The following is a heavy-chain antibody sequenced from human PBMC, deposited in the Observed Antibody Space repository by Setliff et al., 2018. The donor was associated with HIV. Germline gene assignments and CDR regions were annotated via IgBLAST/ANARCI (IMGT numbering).Heavy chain of an antibody. CDR1: GGSFSGYF. CDR2: INHSGST. Sequence: SETLSLTCAVYGGSFSGYFRSWIRQPPGKGLEWTGEINHSGSTNYNPSLKSRVTISVDTSKNQFSLKLSSVTAADTAVYYCARGLTYYDILGYWGQGTLVTVPQ. J-gene: IGHJ1*01. D-gene: IGHD3-9*01. CDR3: ARGLTYYDILGY. V-gene: IGHV4-34*01.